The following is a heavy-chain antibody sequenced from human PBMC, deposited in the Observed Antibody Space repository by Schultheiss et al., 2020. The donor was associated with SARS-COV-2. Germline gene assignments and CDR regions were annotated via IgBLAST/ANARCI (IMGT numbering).Heavy chain of an antibody. J-gene: IGHJ4*02. CDR2: INHSGST. CDR1: GYSIRSGYY. Sequence: SQTLSLTCAVSGYSIRSGYYWSWIRQPPGKGLEWIGEINHSGSTNYNPSLKSRVTISVDTSKNQFSLKLSSVTAADTAVYYCASEEPAASFDYWGQGTLVTVSS. CDR3: ASEEPAASFDY. V-gene: IGHV4-38-2*01. D-gene: IGHD2-2*01.